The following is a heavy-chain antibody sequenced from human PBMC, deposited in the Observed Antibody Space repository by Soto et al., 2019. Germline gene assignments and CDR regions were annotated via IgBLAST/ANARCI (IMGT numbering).Heavy chain of an antibody. V-gene: IGHV3-48*02. CDR3: ARGPYGDYYDSSGSDLFDF. CDR1: GFTFSNYS. CDR2: ISSSNSAI. J-gene: IGHJ4*02. D-gene: IGHD3-22*01. Sequence: LRLSCAASGFTFSNYSMSWVRQAPGKGLEWVSYISSSNSAIYYADSVKGRFTISRDNAKKSLYLQMNSLRDEDTAVYYCARGPYGDYYDSSGSDLFDFWGQGTLVTVSS.